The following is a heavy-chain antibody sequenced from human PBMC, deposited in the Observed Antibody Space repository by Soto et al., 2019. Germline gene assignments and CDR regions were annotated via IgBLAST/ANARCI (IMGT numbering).Heavy chain of an antibody. Sequence: EVQLVESGGGLVQPGGSLRLSCAASGFTFSRHWMTWVRQAPGKGLEWVANIKGDGSEKYYVDSVKGRFTISRDNAKNSVYLQVNSLRAEDTAVYYCARDTYGDYGQVLDYWGQGTLVTVSS. D-gene: IGHD4-17*01. CDR2: IKGDGSEK. CDR1: GFTFSRHW. J-gene: IGHJ4*02. CDR3: ARDTYGDYGQVLDY. V-gene: IGHV3-7*01.